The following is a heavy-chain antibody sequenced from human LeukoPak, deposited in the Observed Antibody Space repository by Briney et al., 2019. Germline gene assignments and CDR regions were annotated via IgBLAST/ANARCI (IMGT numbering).Heavy chain of an antibody. CDR2: IYYSGST. CDR1: GGSISSSSYY. V-gene: IGHV4-39*01. Sequence: SETLSLTCTVSGGSISSSSYYWGWIRQLPGKGLEWIGSIYYSGSTYYNPSLKSRVTISVDTSKNQFSLKLSSVTAADTAVYYCARANYGDSLTYYYYYMDVWGKGTTVTVSS. J-gene: IGHJ6*03. CDR3: ARANYGDSLTYYYYYMDV. D-gene: IGHD4-17*01.